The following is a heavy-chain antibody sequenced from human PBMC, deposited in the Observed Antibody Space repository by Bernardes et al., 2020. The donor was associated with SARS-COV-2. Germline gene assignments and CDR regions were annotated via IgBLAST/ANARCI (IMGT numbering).Heavy chain of an antibody. V-gene: IGHV1-2*04. Sequence: ASVKVSCKASGYTFTGYYMHWVRQAPGQGLEWMGWINPNSGGTNYAQKFQGWVTMTRDTSISTAYMELSSVTAADTAVYYCARGVDVVVPAGNGWFDPWGQGTLVTVSS. CDR3: ARGVDVVVPAGNGWFDP. D-gene: IGHD2-2*01. CDR1: GYTFTGYY. J-gene: IGHJ5*02. CDR2: INPNSGGT.